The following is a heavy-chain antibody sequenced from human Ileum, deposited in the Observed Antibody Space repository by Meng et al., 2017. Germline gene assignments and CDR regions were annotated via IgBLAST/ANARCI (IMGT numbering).Heavy chain of an antibody. CDR3: VRNEGYSLCD. CDR2: ISQASGRT. D-gene: IGHD2-21*01. V-gene: IGHV4-4*02. Sequence: VQPQDPGPGLVQPSGPLALTCSVSGDSISSRYWWSWVRQPPGKGLEWIAEISQASGRTNYNPSLKSRVTISLDKSKNQFSLNLNSVTAADTAVYYCVRNEGYSLCDWGQGTLVTVSS. J-gene: IGHJ4*02. CDR1: GDSISSRYW.